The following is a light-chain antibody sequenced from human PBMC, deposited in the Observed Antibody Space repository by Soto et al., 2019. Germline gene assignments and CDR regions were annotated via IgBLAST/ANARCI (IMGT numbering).Light chain of an antibody. Sequence: EIVMTQSPATLSVSPGERATLSCRASQTVTTFLAWYRQKPGQAPRLLIYDASTRATGIPARFSGSGSGTEFTLTISSLQSEDFGVYYCQQYYNWPPWTFGQGTKV. CDR3: QQYYNWPPWT. CDR1: QTVTTF. J-gene: IGKJ1*01. CDR2: DAS. V-gene: IGKV3-15*01.